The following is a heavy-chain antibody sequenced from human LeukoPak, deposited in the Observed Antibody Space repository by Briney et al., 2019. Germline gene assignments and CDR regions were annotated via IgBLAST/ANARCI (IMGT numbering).Heavy chain of an antibody. D-gene: IGHD3-22*01. V-gene: IGHV4-59*01. CDR2: IYYSGST. CDR1: GGSISSYY. J-gene: IGHJ4*02. CDR3: ARGQMTYYYDSSGYYKGNYFDY. Sequence: SETLSLTCTVSGGSISSYYWSWIRQPPGKGLEWIGYIYYSGSTNYNPSLKSRVTISVDTSKNQFSLKLSSVTAADTAVYYCARGQMTYYYDSSGYYKGNYFDYWGQGTLVTVSS.